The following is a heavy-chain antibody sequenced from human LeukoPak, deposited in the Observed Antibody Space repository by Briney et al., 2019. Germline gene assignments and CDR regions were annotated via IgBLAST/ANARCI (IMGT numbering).Heavy chain of an antibody. V-gene: IGHV3-7*01. CDR2: IKQDGSEK. D-gene: IGHD6-13*01. Sequence: PGGSLRLSCAASGFTFSSYWMSWVRQAPGKGLEWVANIKQDGSEKYYVDSVKGRFTISRDNAKNSLYLQMNSLRAEDTAVYYCARERLSSPLQFDYWGQGTLVTVSS. CDR3: ARERLSSPLQFDY. CDR1: GFTFSSYW. J-gene: IGHJ4*02.